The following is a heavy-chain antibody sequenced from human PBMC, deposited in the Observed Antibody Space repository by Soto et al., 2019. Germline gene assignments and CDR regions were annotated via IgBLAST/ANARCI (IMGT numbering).Heavy chain of an antibody. Sequence: ASVKVSCKASGYTFTSYGISWVRQAPGQGLEWMGWISAYNGNTNYAQKLQGRVTMTTDTSTSTAYMELRSLRSDDTAVYYCATASGYSYDPRDYYYYYYMDVWGKGTTVTVSS. CDR1: GYTFTSYG. CDR2: ISAYNGNT. CDR3: ATASGYSYDPRDYYYYYYMDV. D-gene: IGHD5-18*01. V-gene: IGHV1-18*01. J-gene: IGHJ6*03.